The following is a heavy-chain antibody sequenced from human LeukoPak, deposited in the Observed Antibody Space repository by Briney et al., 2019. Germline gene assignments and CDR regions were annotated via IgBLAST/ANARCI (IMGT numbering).Heavy chain of an antibody. J-gene: IGHJ4*02. CDR3: AKLATDY. Sequence: GRSLRLSCAASGFTFSSYGMHWVRQAPGKGLEWVAVISYDGSNKYYADSVKGRFTISRDNSKNTLYLQMNSLRAEDTAVYYRAKLATDYWGQGTLVTVSS. CDR1: GFTFSSYG. D-gene: IGHD1-26*01. V-gene: IGHV3-30*18. CDR2: ISYDGSNK.